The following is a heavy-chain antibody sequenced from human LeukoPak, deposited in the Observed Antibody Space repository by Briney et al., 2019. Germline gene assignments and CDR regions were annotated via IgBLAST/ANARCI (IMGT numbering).Heavy chain of an antibody. J-gene: IGHJ6*02. CDR3: ARRGLGCYSYAYGMGV. CDR1: GYSFTSYW. D-gene: IGHD5-24*01. CDR2: IYPGDSDT. V-gene: IGHV5-51*01. Sequence: GESLKISCKGSGYSFTSYWIAWVRQMPGRGLEWMGIIYPGDSDTRYSPSFQGQVTISADKSISTAYLQWSSLKASDTAMYYCARRGLGCYSYAYGMGVWGQGTTVTVSS.